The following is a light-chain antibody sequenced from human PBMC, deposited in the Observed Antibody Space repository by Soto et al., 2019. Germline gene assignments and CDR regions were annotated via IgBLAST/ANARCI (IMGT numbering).Light chain of an antibody. CDR2: DAS. CDR1: QTINTW. J-gene: IGKJ1*01. V-gene: IGKV1-5*01. Sequence: DIQMTQSPSTLSASVGDRVTITCRASQTINTWLAWYQQKPGKAPKVLIFDASSLTTGVPSSFSGSGSGTEVTLTISNLQPDDFATFYYQQYDSYSSWPFGQGTKVEIK. CDR3: QQYDSYSSWP.